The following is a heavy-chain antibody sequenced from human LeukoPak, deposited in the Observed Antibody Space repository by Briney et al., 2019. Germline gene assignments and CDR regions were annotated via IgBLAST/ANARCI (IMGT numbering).Heavy chain of an antibody. CDR2: ISGSGGST. J-gene: IGHJ6*04. CDR3: AKRESDIVVVPAASWMDV. Sequence: TGGPLRLSRAAPGFTFSSYAISWVPQAPGKGLEWVSAISGSGGSTYYADSVKGRFTISRDNSKNTLYLQMNSLRAEDTAVYYCAKRESDIVVVPAASWMDVWGKGTTVTVSS. D-gene: IGHD2-2*01. CDR1: GFTFSSYA. V-gene: IGHV3-23*01.